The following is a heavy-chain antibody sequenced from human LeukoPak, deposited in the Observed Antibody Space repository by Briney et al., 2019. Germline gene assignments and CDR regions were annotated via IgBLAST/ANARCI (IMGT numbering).Heavy chain of an antibody. CDR3: ARHFSGVSYGAFDI. V-gene: IGHV3-64*01. J-gene: IGHJ3*02. Sequence: GGSLRLSRAASGFSFSTYTMHWVRQAPGKGLEHVSAISSNGGNTYYAKSVKGRFTISRDNSKNTLYLQMGSLRPEDMAVYYCARHFSGVSYGAFDIWGQGTMVTVSS. CDR1: GFSFSTYT. CDR2: ISSNGGNT. D-gene: IGHD1-26*01.